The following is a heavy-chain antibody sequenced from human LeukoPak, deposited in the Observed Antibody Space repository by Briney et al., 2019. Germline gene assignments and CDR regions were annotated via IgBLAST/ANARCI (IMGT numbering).Heavy chain of an antibody. CDR3: ARNVRFFDS. CDR2: VDHTGNT. CDR1: GDSISNSIW. Sequence: SETLSLTCTVSGDSISNSIWWSWLRQPPGKGLEWIGEVDHTGNTNYRPSLDSRVTLSMDTSKNHFSLTLTSVTAADTAVYYCARNVRFFDSWGQGTRVTVSS. D-gene: IGHD1-1*01. V-gene: IGHV4-4*02. J-gene: IGHJ4*02.